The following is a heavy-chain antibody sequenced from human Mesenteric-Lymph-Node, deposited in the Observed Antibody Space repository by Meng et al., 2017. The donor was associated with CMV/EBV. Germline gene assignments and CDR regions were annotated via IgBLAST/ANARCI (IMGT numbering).Heavy chain of an antibody. Sequence: GESLKISCVASGFTFSDYYMTWIRQAPGKGLEWVSYISGSGSTIFYADSVKGRFTISRDNSKNTLYLQMNSLRAEDTAVYYCARELRNSNYRYYFDYWGQGTLVTVSS. D-gene: IGHD4-11*01. J-gene: IGHJ4*02. CDR2: ISGSGSTI. CDR1: GFTFSDYY. V-gene: IGHV3-11*04. CDR3: ARELRNSNYRYYFDY.